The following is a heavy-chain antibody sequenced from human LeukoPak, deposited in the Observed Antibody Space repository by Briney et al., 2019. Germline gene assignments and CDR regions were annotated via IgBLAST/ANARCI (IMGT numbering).Heavy chain of an antibody. CDR3: ARDGDYYDSSGYYLDAFDI. V-gene: IGHV3-7*04. D-gene: IGHD3-22*01. CDR2: IKQDGSEK. J-gene: IGHJ3*02. Sequence: PGGSLRLSCAASGFAFSSYWMSWVRQAPGKGLEWVANIKQDGSEKYYVDSVKGRFTISRDNAKNSLYLQMNSLRAEDTAVYYCARDGDYYDSSGYYLDAFDIWGQGTMVTVSS. CDR1: GFAFSSYW.